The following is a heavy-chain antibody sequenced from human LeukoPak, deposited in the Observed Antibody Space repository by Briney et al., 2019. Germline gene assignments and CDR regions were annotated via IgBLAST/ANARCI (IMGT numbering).Heavy chain of an antibody. V-gene: IGHV3-30-3*01. CDR3: ARDYDSIHAFDI. J-gene: IGHJ3*02. CDR1: GFTFSSYA. Sequence: PGGSLRLSCAASGFTFSSYAMHWARQAPGKGLEWVAVISYDGGNKYFADSVKGRFTISRDNSKNTLYLQMNSLRAEDTAVYYCARDYDSIHAFDIWGQGTMVTVSS. D-gene: IGHD5-12*01. CDR2: ISYDGGNK.